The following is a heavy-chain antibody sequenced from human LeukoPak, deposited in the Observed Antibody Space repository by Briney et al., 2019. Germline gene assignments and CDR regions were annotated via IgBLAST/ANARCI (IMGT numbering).Heavy chain of an antibody. Sequence: SETLSLTCIVSGGSISSGSYYWSWIRQPAGKGLEWIGRIYTSGNTNYNPSLKSRVTISVDTSKNQFSLKLSSVTAADTAVYYCTRGSIAYYYMDVWGKGTTVTISS. V-gene: IGHV4-61*02. J-gene: IGHJ6*03. CDR1: GGSISSGSYY. CDR3: TRGSIAYYYMDV. CDR2: IYTSGNT. D-gene: IGHD3-22*01.